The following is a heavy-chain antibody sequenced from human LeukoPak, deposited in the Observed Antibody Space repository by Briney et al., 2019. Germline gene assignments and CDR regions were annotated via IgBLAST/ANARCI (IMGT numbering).Heavy chain of an antibody. CDR1: GGSITRYY. CDR2: ISGSGNI. Sequence: PSETLSLTCTVSGGSITRYYWSWIRQAPGKGLEWIGYISGSGNIHYNPSLKSPLTISVDTFRNQVSLKLSSVTVAATAVYYCARHRGAIRYFDYWGQGTLVTVSS. CDR3: ARHRGAIRYFDY. J-gene: IGHJ4*02. V-gene: IGHV4-59*08. D-gene: IGHD3-9*01.